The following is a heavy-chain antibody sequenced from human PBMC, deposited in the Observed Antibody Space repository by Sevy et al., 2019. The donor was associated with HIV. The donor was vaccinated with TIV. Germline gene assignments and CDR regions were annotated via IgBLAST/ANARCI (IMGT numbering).Heavy chain of an antibody. CDR2: IGGSGVST. V-gene: IGHV3-23*01. Sequence: GGSVRLSCAASGFPFSSYAMSWVRQAPGKGLEWVSAIGGSGVSTYYADSVKGRFTISRDNSKNTVYLQMNSLRAEDTAVYYCAKDRAAMVGDAFDIWGQGTMVTVSS. J-gene: IGHJ3*02. D-gene: IGHD5-18*01. CDR3: AKDRAAMVGDAFDI. CDR1: GFPFSSYA.